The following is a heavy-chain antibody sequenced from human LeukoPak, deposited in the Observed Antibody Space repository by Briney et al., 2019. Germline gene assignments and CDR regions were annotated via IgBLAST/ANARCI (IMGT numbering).Heavy chain of an antibody. J-gene: IGHJ3*02. CDR1: GGSISSYY. CDR2: IYYSGST. CDR3: ARPNYAGAFDI. V-gene: IGHV4-59*08. Sequence: PSETLSLTCTVSGGSISSYYWSWIRQPPGKGLEWIGYIYYSGSTNHNPSLKSRVTISVGTSKNQVSLKLSSVTAADTAVYYCARPNYAGAFDIWGQGTMVTVSS. D-gene: IGHD4/OR15-4a*01.